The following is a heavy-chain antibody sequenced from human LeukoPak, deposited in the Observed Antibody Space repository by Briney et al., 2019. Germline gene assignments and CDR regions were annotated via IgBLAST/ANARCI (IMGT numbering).Heavy chain of an antibody. V-gene: IGHV3-74*01. J-gene: IGHJ4*02. CDR3: ARGDPLPAAPIDY. D-gene: IGHD2-21*02. Sequence: GGSLRLSCAASGFPFDMYWMHWVRQAPGQGLTWVARIKPDGNITTYADSVKGRFTISRNNDLDTVYLQMNSLSVDDTAVYFCARGDPLPAAPIDYWGQGTLVTVSS. CDR2: IKPDGNIT. CDR1: GFPFDMYW.